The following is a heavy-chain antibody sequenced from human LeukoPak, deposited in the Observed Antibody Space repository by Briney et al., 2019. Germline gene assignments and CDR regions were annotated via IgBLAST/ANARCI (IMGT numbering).Heavy chain of an antibody. J-gene: IGHJ4*02. D-gene: IGHD1-14*01. CDR1: GGTFSSYA. CDR3: VVAITGRSKADY. V-gene: IGHV1-69*04. CDR2: IIPILGIA. Sequence: ASVKVSCKASGGTFSSYAISWVRQAPGQGLEWMGRIIPILGIANYAQKFQGRVTITADKSTSTAYMELSSLRSEDTAVYYCVVAITGRSKADYWGQGTLVTVSS.